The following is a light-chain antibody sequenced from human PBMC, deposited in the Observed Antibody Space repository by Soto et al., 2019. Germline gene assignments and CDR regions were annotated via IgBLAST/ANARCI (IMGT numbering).Light chain of an antibody. CDR1: SSDVGGYNY. Sequence: QSALTQPPSASGSPGQSVTISCTGTSSDVGGYNYVSWYQQHPGKAPKLMIYEVSKRPSGVPDRFSGSKSGNTASLTASGLQAEDEADYYCSSYAGSNKGDVFGTGTKVTVL. CDR2: EVS. J-gene: IGLJ1*01. V-gene: IGLV2-8*01. CDR3: SSYAGSNKGDV.